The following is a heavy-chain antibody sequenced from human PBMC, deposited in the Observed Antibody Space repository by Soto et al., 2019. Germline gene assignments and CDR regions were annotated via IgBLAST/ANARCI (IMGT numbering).Heavy chain of an antibody. Sequence: GESLKISCKGSGYSFTSYWIGWVRQMPGKGLEWMGIIYPGDSDTRYSPSLQGQVTISADKSISTAYLQWSSLKASDTAMYYCARLIAVASLDYYGMDVWGQGTTVTVSS. J-gene: IGHJ6*02. CDR3: ARLIAVASLDYYGMDV. CDR2: IYPGDSDT. V-gene: IGHV5-51*01. D-gene: IGHD6-19*01. CDR1: GYSFTSYW.